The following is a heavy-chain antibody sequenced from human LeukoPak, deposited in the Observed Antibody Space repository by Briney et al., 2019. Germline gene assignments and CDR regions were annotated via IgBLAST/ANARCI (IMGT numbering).Heavy chain of an antibody. CDR1: GFTFSSYA. D-gene: IGHD3-22*01. Sequence: GGSLRLSCAASGFTFSSYAMHWVRQAPGKGLEWVAVISYDGSNKYYADSVKGRFTISRDNSKNTLCLQMNSLRAEDTAVYYCASGTSMGGYYPPSFDYWGQGTLVTVSS. CDR2: ISYDGSNK. V-gene: IGHV3-30-3*01. CDR3: ASGTSMGGYYPPSFDY. J-gene: IGHJ4*02.